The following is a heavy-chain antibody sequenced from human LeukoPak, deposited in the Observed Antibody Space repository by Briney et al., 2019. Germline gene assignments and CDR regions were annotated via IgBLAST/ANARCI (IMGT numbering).Heavy chain of an antibody. CDR3: ARRGASSNWFDP. Sequence: SETLSLTCTVSGGSVSSGSYYWSWIRQPPGKGLEWIGYIYYSGNTYYSPSLKSRVTISVDPSKNQFSLKLTSVTAADTAVYYCARRGASSNWFDPWGQGTLVTVSS. V-gene: IGHV4-61*01. J-gene: IGHJ5*02. D-gene: IGHD1-26*01. CDR2: IYYSGNT. CDR1: GGSVSSGSYY.